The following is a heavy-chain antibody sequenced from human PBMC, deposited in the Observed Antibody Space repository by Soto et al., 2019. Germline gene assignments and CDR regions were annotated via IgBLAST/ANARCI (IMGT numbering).Heavy chain of an antibody. V-gene: IGHV4-39*01. CDR2: IYYSGST. Sequence: PSETLSLTCTVSGGSISSSSYYWGWIRQPPGKGLDWIGSIYYSGSTYYNPSLKSRVTISVDTSKNQFSLKLSSVTAADTAVYYCARTNTEMATITDYYYGMDVWGQGTTVNVSS. CDR3: ARTNTEMATITDYYYGMDV. CDR1: GGSISSSSYY. J-gene: IGHJ6*02. D-gene: IGHD5-12*01.